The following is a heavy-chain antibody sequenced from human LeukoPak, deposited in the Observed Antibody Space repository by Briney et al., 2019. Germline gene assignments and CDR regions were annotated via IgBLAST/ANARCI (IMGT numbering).Heavy chain of an antibody. V-gene: IGHV4-59*01. CDR3: ARAVSGYYFDY. D-gene: IGHD6-19*01. J-gene: IGHJ4*02. CDR2: IYYTGST. Sequence: PSETLSLTCIVSGGSISSYYWSWIRQPPGKGLEWIGYIYYTGSTSYNPSLKSRDTISVDTSKNHFSLNLSSVTAADTAVYYCARAVSGYYFDYWGQGTLVAVSS. CDR1: GGSISSYY.